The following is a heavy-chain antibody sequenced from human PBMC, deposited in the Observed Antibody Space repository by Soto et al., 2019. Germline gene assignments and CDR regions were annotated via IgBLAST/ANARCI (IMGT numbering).Heavy chain of an antibody. V-gene: IGHV4-34*01. D-gene: IGHD2-15*01. Sequence: SETLSLTCAVYGGAFRGYYWSWIRQPPGKGLEWLGEINDSGSTNYNPSLKSRITISLDTSKKEISLRLSSVTAADTAVYYCAKERGRYCSGESCYPFGPWGQGALVTVSS. CDR1: GGAFRGYY. J-gene: IGHJ5*02. CDR3: AKERGRYCSGESCYPFGP. CDR2: INDSGST.